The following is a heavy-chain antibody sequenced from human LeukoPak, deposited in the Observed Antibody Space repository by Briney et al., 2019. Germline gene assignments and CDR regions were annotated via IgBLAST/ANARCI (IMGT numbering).Heavy chain of an antibody. V-gene: IGHV3-66*01. Sequence: GGSLRLSCAASGFTFSVYSMNWVRQAPGKGLEWISVIYSTGNTFYADSVKGRFTISRDNSKNTVSLQMNSLRAEDTAVYYCARDVNYDHHYWGQETLVTVSS. D-gene: IGHD1-7*01. J-gene: IGHJ4*02. CDR2: IYSTGNT. CDR3: ARDVNYDHHY. CDR1: GFTFSVYS.